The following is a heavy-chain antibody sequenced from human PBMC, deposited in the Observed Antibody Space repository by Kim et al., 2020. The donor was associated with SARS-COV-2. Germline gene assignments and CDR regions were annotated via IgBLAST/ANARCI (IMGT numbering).Heavy chain of an antibody. CDR2: ISFDVGDT. D-gene: IGHD3-16*02. Sequence: GGSLRLSCVASGFTFSNYGMHWVRQTPGKGLEWVAVISFDVGDTFYADSVKGRFTISRDNSKNTLFLQMSNLRPEDTAIYYCAKDQNDYLWGTYRSPFD. J-gene: IGHJ4*01. CDR1: GFTFSNYG. V-gene: IGHV3-30*18. CDR3: AKDQNDYLWGTYRSPFD.